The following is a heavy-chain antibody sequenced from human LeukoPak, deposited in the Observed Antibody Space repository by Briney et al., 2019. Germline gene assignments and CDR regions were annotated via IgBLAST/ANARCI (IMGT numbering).Heavy chain of an antibody. V-gene: IGHV3-30*01. D-gene: IGHD6-13*01. Sequence: GRSLRLSCAASGFTFSSYAMHWVRQAPGKGLEWVAVISYDGSNKYYADAVKGRFTISRDNSKNTLYLQMNRLRAEATAVYYCARDRSSSWYQNFGWFDPWGQGTLVTVSS. CDR3: ARDRSSSWYQNFGWFDP. CDR2: ISYDGSNK. J-gene: IGHJ5*02. CDR1: GFTFSSYA.